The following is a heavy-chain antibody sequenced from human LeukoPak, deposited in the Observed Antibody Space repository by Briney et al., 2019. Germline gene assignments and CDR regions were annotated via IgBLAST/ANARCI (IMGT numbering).Heavy chain of an antibody. CDR2: ISADNGIT. CDR3: ARRTSTGYFDY. V-gene: IGHV1-18*01. D-gene: IGHD1-1*01. J-gene: IGHJ4*02. CDR1: GYTFTDFG. Sequence: ASVKVSCKATGYTFTDFGISWVRQAPGQGLEWMGWISADNGITNYPQKLQGRVTMTTDTSTSTAYMDLGSLRSDDTAVYYCARRTSTGYFDYWGQGTLVTVSS.